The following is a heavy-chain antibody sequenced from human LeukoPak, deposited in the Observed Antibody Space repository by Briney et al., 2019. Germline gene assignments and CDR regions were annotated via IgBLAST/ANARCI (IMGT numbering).Heavy chain of an antibody. V-gene: IGHV1-3*03. Sequence: ASVKVSCKASGYTFTSYAMHWVRQAPGQRLEWMGWINAGNGNTKYSQEFQGRVTITRDTSASTAYMELSSLRSEDMAVYYCAREFVVRRPYYYYYYMDVWGKGTTVTVSS. D-gene: IGHD3-10*01. J-gene: IGHJ6*03. CDR1: GYTFTSYA. CDR3: AREFVVRRPYYYYYYMDV. CDR2: INAGNGNT.